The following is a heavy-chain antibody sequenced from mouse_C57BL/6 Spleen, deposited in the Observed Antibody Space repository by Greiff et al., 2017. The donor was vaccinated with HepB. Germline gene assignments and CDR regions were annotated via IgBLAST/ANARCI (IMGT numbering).Heavy chain of an antibody. CDR2: ISSGGDYI. Sequence: EVHLVESGEGLVKPGGSLKLSCAASGFTFSSYAMSWVRQTPEKRLEWVAYISSGGDYIYYADTVKGRFTISRDNARNTLYLQMSSLKSEDTAMYYCTRDRGLRGAMDYWGQGTSVTVSS. D-gene: IGHD2-2*01. CDR3: TRDRGLRGAMDY. J-gene: IGHJ4*01. CDR1: GFTFSSYA. V-gene: IGHV5-9-1*02.